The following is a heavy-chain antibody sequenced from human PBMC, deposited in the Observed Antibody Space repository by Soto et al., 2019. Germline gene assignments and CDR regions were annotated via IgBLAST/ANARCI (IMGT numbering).Heavy chain of an antibody. CDR3: ARLDILTGSDAFDI. J-gene: IGHJ3*02. D-gene: IGHD3-9*01. Sequence: QVQLQESGPGLVKPSETLSLTCTVSGGSISSYYWSWIRQPPGKGLEWIGYIYYSGSTNYNPSLKSRVTISVDTSKNQFSLKLSSVTAADTAVYYCARLDILTGSDAFDIWGQGTMVTVSS. V-gene: IGHV4-59*08. CDR1: GGSISSYY. CDR2: IYYSGST.